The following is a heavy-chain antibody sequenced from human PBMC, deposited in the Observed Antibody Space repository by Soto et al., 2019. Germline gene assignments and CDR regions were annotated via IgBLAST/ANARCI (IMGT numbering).Heavy chain of an antibody. Sequence: ASVKVSCKASGYTFTSYDINWVRQATGQGLEWMGWMNPNSGNTGYAQKFQGRVTMTRNTSISTAYMELSSLRSEDTAVYYCARMYSSSSSVNYYYYYYLDVWGKGTTVTASS. J-gene: IGHJ6*03. CDR1: GYTFTSYD. D-gene: IGHD6-6*01. CDR2: MNPNSGNT. V-gene: IGHV1-8*01. CDR3: ARMYSSSSSVNYYYYYYLDV.